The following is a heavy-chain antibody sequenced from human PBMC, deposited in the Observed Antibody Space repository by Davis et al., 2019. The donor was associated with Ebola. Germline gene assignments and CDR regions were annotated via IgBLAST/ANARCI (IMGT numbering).Heavy chain of an antibody. CDR1: CLALSHLH. Sequence: PGGSLRLSCAASCLALSHLHRHWVCQTRTKGLVVVVRIDPDGAGTNYADSVKGRFTISRDNAKNTLSLQMNSLRVEDTAVYYCVRDSGYYSHDYWGHGTLVTVSS. CDR2: IDPDGAGT. CDR3: VRDSGYYSHDY. V-gene: IGHV3-74*01. D-gene: IGHD5-12*01. J-gene: IGHJ4*01.